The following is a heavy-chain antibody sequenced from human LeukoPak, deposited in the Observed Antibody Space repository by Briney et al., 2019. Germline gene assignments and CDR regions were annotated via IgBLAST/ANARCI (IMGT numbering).Heavy chain of an antibody. CDR1: GGSISSGGYS. CDR2: IYHSGST. CDR3: ARAERGYYGSGSLFEFDY. Sequence: PSEPLSLTCAVSGGSISSGGYSWSWIRQPPGQGLEWIGYIYHSGSTHYNPSLKSRVTISVDRSKNQFSLKLSSVTAADTAVYYCARAERGYYGSGSLFEFDYWGQGTLVTVSS. D-gene: IGHD3-10*01. J-gene: IGHJ4*02. V-gene: IGHV4-30-2*01.